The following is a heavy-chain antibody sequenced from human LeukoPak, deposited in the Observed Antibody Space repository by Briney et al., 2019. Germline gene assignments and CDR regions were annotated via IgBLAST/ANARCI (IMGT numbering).Heavy chain of an antibody. Sequence: SGGSLRLSCVASRFTFSNYWMTWVRQAPGKGLEWVAFIRYDGSNKCYADSVKGRFTISRDNSKNTLYLQMNSLRAEDTAVYYCAKDRTEYGSYFDYWGQGTLVTVSS. V-gene: IGHV3-30*02. D-gene: IGHD4-17*01. J-gene: IGHJ4*02. CDR3: AKDRTEYGSYFDY. CDR1: RFTFSNYW. CDR2: IRYDGSNK.